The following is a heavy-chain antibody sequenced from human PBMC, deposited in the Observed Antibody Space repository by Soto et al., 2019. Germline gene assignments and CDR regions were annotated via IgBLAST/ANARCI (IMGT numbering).Heavy chain of an antibody. CDR2: INAGNGNT. D-gene: IGHD2-2*01. V-gene: IGHV1-3*01. CDR3: ATGYRPAFDY. Sequence: ASVKVSCKASGYTFMSYPLHWVRQAPGQRLEWMGWINAGNGNTKYSQKFQGRVTITRDTSASTAYMELSSLRSEDTAVYYCATGYRPAFDYWGQGTLVTVSS. J-gene: IGHJ4*02. CDR1: GYTFMSYP.